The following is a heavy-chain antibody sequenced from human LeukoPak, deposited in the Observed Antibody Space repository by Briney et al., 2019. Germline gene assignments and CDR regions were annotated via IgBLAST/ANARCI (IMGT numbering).Heavy chain of an antibody. V-gene: IGHV1-2*02. Sequence: ASVKVSCKASGYTFTGYYMHWVRQAPGQGLEWMGWINPNSGGTNYAQKFQGRVTMTRDTSISTAYMELSRLRSDDTAVCYCARASMVRGVIIKALDYWGQGTLVTVSS. D-gene: IGHD3-10*01. J-gene: IGHJ4*02. CDR3: ARASMVRGVIIKALDY. CDR1: GYTFTGYY. CDR2: INPNSGGT.